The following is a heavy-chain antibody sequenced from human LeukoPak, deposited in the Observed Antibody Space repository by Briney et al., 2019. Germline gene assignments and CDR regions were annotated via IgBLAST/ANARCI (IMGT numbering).Heavy chain of an antibody. CDR1: GFTFSSYA. CDR2: ISGSGGST. D-gene: IGHD1-26*01. Sequence: PGGSLRLSCAASGFTFSSYAMSWVRQAPGKGLEWVSAISGSGGSTYYADSVKGRFTISRDNSKNTLYLQMNSLRAEDTAVYYCAKAPQWELTGSDAFDIWGQGTMVTVSS. V-gene: IGHV3-23*01. CDR3: AKAPQWELTGSDAFDI. J-gene: IGHJ3*02.